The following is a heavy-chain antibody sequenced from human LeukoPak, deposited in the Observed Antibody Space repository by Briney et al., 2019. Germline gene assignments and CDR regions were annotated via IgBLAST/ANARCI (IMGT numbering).Heavy chain of an antibody. D-gene: IGHD2/OR15-2a*01. CDR3: ARVVIELGAFDI. CDR2: IWYDGSNK. CDR1: GFTFSSYG. J-gene: IGHJ3*02. V-gene: IGHV3-33*01. Sequence: QTGGSLRLSCAASGFTFSSYGMHWVRQAPGKGLEWVAVIWYDGSNKYYADSVKGRFTISRDNSKNTLYLQMNSLRAEDTAVYYCARVVIELGAFDIWGQGTMVTVSS.